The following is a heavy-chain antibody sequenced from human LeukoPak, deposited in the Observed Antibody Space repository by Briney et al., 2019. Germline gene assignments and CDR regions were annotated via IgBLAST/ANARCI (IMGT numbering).Heavy chain of an antibody. CDR2: IYYSGST. D-gene: IGHD2-2*02. V-gene: IGHV4-59*01. CDR1: GGSISSYY. Sequence: SETLSLTCTVSGGSISSYYWSWIRQPPGKGLEWIGYIYYSGSTNYNPSLKSRVTISVDTSKNQFSLELSSVTAADTAVYYCARVSAAIRYYYYYGMDVWGQGTTVTVSS. J-gene: IGHJ6*02. CDR3: ARVSAAIRYYYYYGMDV.